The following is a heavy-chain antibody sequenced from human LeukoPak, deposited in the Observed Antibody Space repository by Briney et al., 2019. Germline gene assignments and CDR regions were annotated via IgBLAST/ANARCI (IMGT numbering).Heavy chain of an antibody. CDR3: AREFRSPMRNWFDP. Sequence: PSETLSLTCTVSGGSVISGSYYWSWIRQPPGKGLEWIGYIYYSGSTNYNPSLKSRVTISVDTSKNQFSLKLSSVTAADTAVYYCAREFRSPMRNWFDPWGQGTLVTVSS. CDR2: IYYSGST. CDR1: GGSVISGSYY. V-gene: IGHV4-61*01. J-gene: IGHJ5*02. D-gene: IGHD1-14*01.